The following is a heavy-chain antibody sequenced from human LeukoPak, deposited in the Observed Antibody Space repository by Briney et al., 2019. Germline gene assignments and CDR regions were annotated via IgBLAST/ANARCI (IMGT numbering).Heavy chain of an antibody. CDR1: GFLLSRYW. CDR3: ARDASDPKPFEC. Sequence: PGGSLRLSCAASGFLLSRYWMSWIRQAPGKGLEWVANIKQDGSEKHYIDSVKGRFTISRDNAKNSLYLQMNSLRAEDTAVYYCARDASDPKPFECWGQGILVTVSS. V-gene: IGHV3-7*04. CDR2: IKQDGSEK. J-gene: IGHJ4*02.